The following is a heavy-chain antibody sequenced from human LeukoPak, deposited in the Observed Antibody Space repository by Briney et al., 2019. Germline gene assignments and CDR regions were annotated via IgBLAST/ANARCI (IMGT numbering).Heavy chain of an antibody. CDR2: IYYSGGT. J-gene: IGHJ6*02. V-gene: IGHV4-59*08. CDR3: ARLGHYYGSGSYYSGRYYYYGMDA. D-gene: IGHD3-10*01. CDR1: GGSIRSYY. Sequence: PSETLSLTCTVSGGSIRSYYWSWIRQPPGKGLEWIGYIYYSGGTHYNPSLQSRVTISVDTSKHQFSLKLSSVTAADTAAYYSARLGHYYGSGSYYSGRYYYYGMDAWAQGPTVTVSS.